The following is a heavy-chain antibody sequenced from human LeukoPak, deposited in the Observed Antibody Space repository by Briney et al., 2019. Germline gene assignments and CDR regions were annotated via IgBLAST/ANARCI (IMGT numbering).Heavy chain of an antibody. CDR3: ASVIVLLVAAGDHYDP. V-gene: IGHV3-7*01. Sequence: GGSLRLSCAASGFTFSTYWMTWVRQAPGKGLEWVANINPDGSEKYYAESVRGRFTISRDNGKNSLNVEMNGLRAEDTALYYCASVIVLLVAAGDHYDPWGQGTLVTVSS. J-gene: IGHJ5*02. CDR1: GFTFSTYW. D-gene: IGHD2-8*01. CDR2: INPDGSEK.